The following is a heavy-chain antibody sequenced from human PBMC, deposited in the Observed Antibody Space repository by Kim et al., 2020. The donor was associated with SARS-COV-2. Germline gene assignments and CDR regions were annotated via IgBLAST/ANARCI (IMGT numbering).Heavy chain of an antibody. D-gene: IGHD3-3*01. V-gene: IGHV4-59*08. CDR3: ARHSRITIFGVVIIGYFHY. J-gene: IGHJ4*02. Sequence: KSRVTISVDTSKNQFSLKLSSVTAADTAVYYCARHSRITIFGVVIIGYFHYWGQGTLVTVSS.